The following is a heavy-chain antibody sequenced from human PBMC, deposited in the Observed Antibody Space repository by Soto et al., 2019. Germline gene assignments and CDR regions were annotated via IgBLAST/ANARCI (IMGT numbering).Heavy chain of an antibody. CDR3: AKDWCSSTSWYYYYDYYMDV. CDR2: ISGSGGST. J-gene: IGHJ6*03. Sequence: EVQLLESGGGLVQPGGSLRLSCAASGFTFSSYAMSWVRQAPGKGLEWVSAISGSGGSTYYADSVKGRFTISRDNSKNTLYLQMNSLRAEDTAVYYCAKDWCSSTSWYYYYDYYMDVWGKGTTVTVSS. CDR1: GFTFSSYA. D-gene: IGHD2-2*01. V-gene: IGHV3-23*01.